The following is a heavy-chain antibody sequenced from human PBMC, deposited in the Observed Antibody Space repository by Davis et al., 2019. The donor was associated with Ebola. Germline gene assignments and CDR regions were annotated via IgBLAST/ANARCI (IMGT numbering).Heavy chain of an antibody. CDR1: GFTFSSYA. CDR3: ARRSEGSDWLIDY. CDR2: ISGSGGST. J-gene: IGHJ4*02. Sequence: GESLKISCAASGFTFSSYAMSWVRQAPGKGLEWVSAISGSGGSTYYADSVKGRFTISRDNAENSLYLQMNSLRVEDTAVYYCARRSEGSDWLIDYWGQGTLVTVSS. V-gene: IGHV3-23*01. D-gene: IGHD2-21*02.